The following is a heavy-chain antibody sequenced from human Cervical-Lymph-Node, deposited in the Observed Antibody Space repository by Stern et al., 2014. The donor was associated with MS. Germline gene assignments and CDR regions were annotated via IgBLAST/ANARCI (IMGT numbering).Heavy chain of an antibody. D-gene: IGHD3-3*01. Sequence: VQLVESGPGLVKPSQTLSLTCTVSGGSVSSGSRYWSWIRQHPGKGLEWIGYISYSENTYYSPSLQSRLTISMDTSKNQFSLKLRSVTAADTAIYYCARVTEFLRFFYPDYWGQGTLVTVSS. J-gene: IGHJ4*02. CDR3: ARVTEFLRFFYPDY. V-gene: IGHV4-31*03. CDR2: ISYSENT. CDR1: GGSVSSGSRY.